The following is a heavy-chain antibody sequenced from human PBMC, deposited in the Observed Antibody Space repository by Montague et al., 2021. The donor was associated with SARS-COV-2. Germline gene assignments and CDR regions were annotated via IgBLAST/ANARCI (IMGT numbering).Heavy chain of an antibody. J-gene: IGHJ4*02. V-gene: IGHV2-5*02. CDR3: AHRGALGSYYVDH. CDR1: GFSLVTSGEA. CDR2: IYWDDDI. D-gene: IGHD7-27*01. Sequence: PALVKPTQTLTLTCTFSGFSLVTSGEAVGWFRQPPGKALEWLVLIYWDDDIHYSPSLKSRLTITKDTSENQVVLTMTNMDPVDTATYYCAHRGALGSYYVDHWGPGTLVTVSS.